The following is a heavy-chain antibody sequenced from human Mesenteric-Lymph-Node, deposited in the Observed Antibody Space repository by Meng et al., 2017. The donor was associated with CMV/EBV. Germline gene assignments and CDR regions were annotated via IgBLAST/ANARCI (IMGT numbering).Heavy chain of an antibody. D-gene: IGHD4-11*01. CDR2: INPNRGGT. CDR1: GYTLSGYD. J-gene: IGHJ4*02. Sequence: QVQLVEPGAEVKMPGAVVKVSCKASGYTLSGYDMHWVRQAPGQGREWRGRINPNRGGTNYAQKFQRRVTMTRDTSISTAYMELSRLRPDDTAVSSCARKVSDYPFDYWGQGTLVTVSS. CDR3: ARKVSDYPFDY. V-gene: IGHV1-2*06.